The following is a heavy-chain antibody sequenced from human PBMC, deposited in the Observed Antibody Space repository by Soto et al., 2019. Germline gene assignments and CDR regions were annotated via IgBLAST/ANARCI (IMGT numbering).Heavy chain of an antibody. V-gene: IGHV3-23*01. CDR2: ISVGGSST. J-gene: IGHJ5*02. CDR1: GFTFNNYA. CDR3: AKSSLSGPGGWFDP. Sequence: GWSLRLSCAASGFTFNNYAMTWVRQAPGKGLEWVSGISVGGSSTYYADSVKGRFTMTRDNSKNTLYLRMNSLRAEDTAVYYCAKSSLSGPGGWFDPWGQGTLVTVSS. D-gene: IGHD2-15*01.